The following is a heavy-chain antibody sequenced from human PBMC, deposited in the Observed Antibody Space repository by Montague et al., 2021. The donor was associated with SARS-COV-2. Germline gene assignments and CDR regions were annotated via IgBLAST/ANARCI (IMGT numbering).Heavy chain of an antibody. J-gene: IGHJ4*02. CDR2: IYSNGDK. CDR1: GFSLSTPSVG. D-gene: IGHD3-9*01. Sequence: PALVKPTQTLTLTCTFSGFSLSTPSVGVAWIRQPPGKALEWLAVIYSNGDKRYSPSLQRRLTITKDTSRNQVVVSLTNVDPLDTATYYCAHLIRYYDIFTGIPFDDWGQGTLVTVSS. CDR3: AHLIRYYDIFTGIPFDD. V-gene: IGHV2-5*01.